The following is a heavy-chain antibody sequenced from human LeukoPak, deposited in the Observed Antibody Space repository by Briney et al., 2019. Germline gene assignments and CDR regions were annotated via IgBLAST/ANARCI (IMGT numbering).Heavy chain of an antibody. Sequence: SETLSLTCTVSGGSISSGSYYWSWIRQPAGKGLEWIGRIYTSGSTNYNPSLKRRVTISVDTSKNQFSLKLSSVTAADTAVYYCADGYRYGRYDAFYIWGQGTMVTVSS. CDR1: GGSISSGSYY. J-gene: IGHJ3*02. V-gene: IGHV4-61*02. CDR2: IYTSGST. D-gene: IGHD5-18*01. CDR3: ADGYRYGRYDAFYI.